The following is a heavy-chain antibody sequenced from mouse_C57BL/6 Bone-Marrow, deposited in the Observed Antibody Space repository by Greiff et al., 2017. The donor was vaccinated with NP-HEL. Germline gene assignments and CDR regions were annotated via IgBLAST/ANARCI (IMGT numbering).Heavy chain of an antibody. CDR3: ARCCYGSSFNWYFDV. CDR2: IHPNSGST. V-gene: IGHV1-64*01. Sequence: VQLQQPGAELVKPGASVKLSCKASGYTFTSYWMHWVKQRPGQGLEWIGMIHPNSGSTNYNEKFKSKATLTVDKSSSTAYMQLSSLTSEDSAVYYCARCCYGSSFNWYFDVWGTGTTVTVSS. J-gene: IGHJ1*03. D-gene: IGHD1-1*01. CDR1: GYTFTSYW.